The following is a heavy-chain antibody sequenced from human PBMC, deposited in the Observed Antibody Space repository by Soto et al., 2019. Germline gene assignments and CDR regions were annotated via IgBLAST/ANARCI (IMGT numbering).Heavy chain of an antibody. D-gene: IGHD3-3*01. Sequence: ASVKVSCKASGYTFTGYYMHWVRQAPGQGLEWMGWINPNSGGTNYAQKFQGRVTMTRDTSISTAYMELSRLRSDDTAVYYCARSLITTFGVATGPYYYGMDVWGQGTTVTVYS. CDR3: ARSLITTFGVATGPYYYGMDV. V-gene: IGHV1-2*02. CDR1: GYTFTGYY. J-gene: IGHJ6*02. CDR2: INPNSGGT.